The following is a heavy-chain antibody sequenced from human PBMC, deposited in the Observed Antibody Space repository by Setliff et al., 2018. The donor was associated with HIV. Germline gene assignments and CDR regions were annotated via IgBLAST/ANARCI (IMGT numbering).Heavy chain of an antibody. D-gene: IGHD6-13*01. CDR3: ARASTGYSSIWYRNGLTYYNYMDV. CDR2: INHSGST. J-gene: IGHJ6*03. CDR1: GGSFSGYY. Sequence: SETLSLTCAVYGGSFSGYYWSWIRQPPGKGLEWIGEINHSGSTNYNPSLKSRVSMSVDTSKNQFSLRLSSVTAADTAVFYCARASTGYSSIWYRNGLTYYNYMDVWGRGTKVTVSS. V-gene: IGHV4-34*01.